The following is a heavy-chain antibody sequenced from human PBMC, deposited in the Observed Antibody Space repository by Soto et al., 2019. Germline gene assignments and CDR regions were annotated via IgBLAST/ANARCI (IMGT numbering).Heavy chain of an antibody. CDR3: ARDSWVYGSGSYYETYYFDY. Sequence: EVQLVESGGGVVQPGGSLRLSCAASGFTFSSYWMSWVRQAPGKGLEWVANIKQDGSEKYYVDSVKGRFTISRDNAKNSLYLQMNSLRAEDTAVYYCARDSWVYGSGSYYETYYFDYWGQGTLVTVSS. CDR1: GFTFSSYW. CDR2: IKQDGSEK. J-gene: IGHJ4*02. D-gene: IGHD3-10*01. V-gene: IGHV3-7*01.